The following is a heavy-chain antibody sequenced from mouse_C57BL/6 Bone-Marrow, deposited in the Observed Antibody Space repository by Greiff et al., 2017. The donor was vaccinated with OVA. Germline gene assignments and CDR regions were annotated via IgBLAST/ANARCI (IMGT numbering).Heavy chain of an antibody. V-gene: IGHV5-9-1*02. D-gene: IGHD2-2*01. CDR1: GFTFSSYA. CDR2: ISSGGDYI. J-gene: IGHJ2*01. Sequence: EVKLVESGEGLVKPGGSLKLSCAASGFTFSSYAMSWVRQTPEQRLEWVAYISSGGDYIYYADTVKGRFTISRDNARNTLYLQMSSLKSEDTAMYYCTRYGYLFDYWGQGTTLTVSS. CDR3: TRYGYLFDY.